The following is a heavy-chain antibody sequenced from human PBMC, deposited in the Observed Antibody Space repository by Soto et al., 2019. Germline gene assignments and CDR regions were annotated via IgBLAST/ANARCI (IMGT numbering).Heavy chain of an antibody. Sequence: PGESLKISCKDSASRFPDYWIAWVRQMPGKGLEWMGTIYPGDSETRYSPSFQGQVTMSVDNSINTAYLHWSSLRTSDTATYYCARLAGGTIFGLGHLWGEETLVTVSS. CDR1: ASRFPDYW. CDR2: IYPGDSET. V-gene: IGHV5-51*01. D-gene: IGHD3-3*01. CDR3: ARLAGGTIFGLGHL. J-gene: IGHJ4*02.